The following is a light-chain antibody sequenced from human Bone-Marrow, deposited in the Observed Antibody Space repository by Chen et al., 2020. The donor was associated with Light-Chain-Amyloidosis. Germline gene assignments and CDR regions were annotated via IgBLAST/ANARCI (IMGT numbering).Light chain of an antibody. CDR1: NIGSTS. CDR2: DDS. V-gene: IGLV3-21*02. J-gene: IGLJ3*02. Sequence: SYVLTQPSSVSVAPGQTATIAWGGNNIGSTSVHWYQQTPGQAPLLVVYDDSDRPSGIPELLSGSNSGNTATLTISRVEAGDEADYYCQVWDRSSDRPVFGGGTKLTVL. CDR3: QVWDRSSDRPV.